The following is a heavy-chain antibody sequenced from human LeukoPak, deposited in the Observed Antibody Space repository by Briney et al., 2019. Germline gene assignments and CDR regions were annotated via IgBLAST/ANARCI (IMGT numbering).Heavy chain of an antibody. V-gene: IGHV6-1*01. D-gene: IGHD1-1*01. Sequence: SQTLSLTCAISGDSVSSNSAAWSWIRQSPSRGLEWLGRTYYRSKWYTYYAVSVKSRISINRDTSKNQFSLQLNSVTPEDTAVYYCARSTGPIDYWGQGTLVTVSS. CDR1: GDSVSSNSAA. CDR3: ARSTGPIDY. J-gene: IGHJ4*02. CDR2: TYYRSKWYT.